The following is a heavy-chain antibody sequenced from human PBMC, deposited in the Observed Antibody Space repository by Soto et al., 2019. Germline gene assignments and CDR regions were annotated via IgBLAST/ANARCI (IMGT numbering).Heavy chain of an antibody. V-gene: IGHV3-33*01. D-gene: IGHD4-4*01. Sequence: QVQLVESGGGVVQPGRSLRLSCAASGFTFSSYGMHWVRQAPGKGLEWVAVIWYDGSNKYYADSVTGRFTISRDNSKNTPYLQMNSLRAEDTAVYYCARGGGYSNYRKIMFGDGMDVWGQGTTVTVSS. J-gene: IGHJ6*02. CDR1: GFTFSSYG. CDR2: IWYDGSNK. CDR3: ARGGGYSNYRKIMFGDGMDV.